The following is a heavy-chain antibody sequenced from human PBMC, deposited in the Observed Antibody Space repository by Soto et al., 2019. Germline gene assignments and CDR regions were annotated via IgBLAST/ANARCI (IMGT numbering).Heavy chain of an antibody. Sequence: QVQLVESGGGVVQPGRSLRLSCAASGFTFSSSGMHWVRQAPGKGLEWVAGISEDGSNIYYADSVKGRFTISRDKSKNTLYLQMNSLRPEYTAVYYCAKDEVWRQLAAYYFDFWGQGTLVTVSS. D-gene: IGHD1-1*01. CDR1: GFTFSSSG. J-gene: IGHJ4*02. CDR2: ISEDGSNI. CDR3: AKDEVWRQLAAYYFDF. V-gene: IGHV3-30*18.